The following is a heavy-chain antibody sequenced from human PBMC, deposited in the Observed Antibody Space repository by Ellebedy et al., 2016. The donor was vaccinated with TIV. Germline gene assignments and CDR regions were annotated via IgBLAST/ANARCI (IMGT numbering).Heavy chain of an antibody. V-gene: IGHV1-2*04. Sequence: ASVKVSXKASGYTFTGYYMHWVRQAPGQGLEWMGWINPNSGGTNYAQKFQGWVTMTRDTSISTAYMELSRLRSDDTAVYYCARASGVNAFDIWGQGTMVTVSS. J-gene: IGHJ3*02. D-gene: IGHD3-10*01. CDR1: GYTFTGYY. CDR2: INPNSGGT. CDR3: ARASGVNAFDI.